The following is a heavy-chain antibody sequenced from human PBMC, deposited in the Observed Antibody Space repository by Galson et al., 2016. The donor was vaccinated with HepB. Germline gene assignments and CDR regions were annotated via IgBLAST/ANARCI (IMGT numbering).Heavy chain of an antibody. Sequence: QSGAEVPKPGESLKISCKASGYSFTHYWIGWVRQMPGKGLEWMGIIYPCDSDTRYSPSLQGQVTISADKSFSSAYLHWSRLKASDTAMYYCSRPPFEYYVESSAAFDIWGQGTMVTVSS. J-gene: IGHJ3*02. V-gene: IGHV5-51*01. CDR1: GYSFTHYW. CDR2: IYPCDSDT. D-gene: IGHD3-16*01. CDR3: SRPPFEYYVESSAAFDI.